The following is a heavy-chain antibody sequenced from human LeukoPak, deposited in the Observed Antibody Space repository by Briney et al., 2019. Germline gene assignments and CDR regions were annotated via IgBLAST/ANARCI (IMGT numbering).Heavy chain of an antibody. V-gene: IGHV3-23*01. J-gene: IGHJ4*02. CDR2: ISGSGGST. D-gene: IGHD2-2*01. CDR1: GFTFTTYA. Sequence: PGGSLRLSCAASGFTFTTYAMTWVRQAPGKGLEWVSTISGSGGSTYYADSVKGRFTISRDNSKNTLYLQMNSLRAEDTAVYYCARGIVVVPAALAYWGQGTLVTVSS. CDR3: ARGIVVVPAALAY.